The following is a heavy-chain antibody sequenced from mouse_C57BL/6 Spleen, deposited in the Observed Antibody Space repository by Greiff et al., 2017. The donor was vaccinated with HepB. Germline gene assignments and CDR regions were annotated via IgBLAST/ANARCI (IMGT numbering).Heavy chain of an antibody. CDR1: GFSLTSYG. J-gene: IGHJ4*01. V-gene: IGHV2-6-1*01. CDR3: ARHRGYDYDDAMDY. D-gene: IGHD2-4*01. Sequence: QVQLKESGPGLVAPSQSLSITCTVSGFSLTSYGVHWVRQPPGKGLEWLVVIWSDGSTTYNSALKSRLSISKDNSKSQVFLKMNSLQTDDTAMYYCARHRGYDYDDAMDYWGQGTSVTVSS. CDR2: IWSDGST.